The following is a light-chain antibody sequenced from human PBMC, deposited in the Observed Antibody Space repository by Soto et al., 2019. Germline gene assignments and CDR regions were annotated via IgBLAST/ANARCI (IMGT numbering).Light chain of an antibody. Sequence: QSVLTQPCSVSGSPGQSVTISCTGTSSDVGVYNYVSWYQQHPGKAPQLVIYDVIKRPSGVPYRFSGSKSGNTASLTISGLQAEDEADYYCCSYAGSSLWVFGGGTKVTVL. CDR2: DVI. V-gene: IGLV2-11*01. CDR1: SSDVGVYNY. J-gene: IGLJ3*02. CDR3: CSYAGSSLWV.